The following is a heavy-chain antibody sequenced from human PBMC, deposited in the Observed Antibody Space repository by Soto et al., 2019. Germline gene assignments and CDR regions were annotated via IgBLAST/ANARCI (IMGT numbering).Heavy chain of an antibody. J-gene: IGHJ5*02. Sequence: QVQLQESGPGLVKPSQTLSLTYTVSGGSINSGDYYWSWVRQLPGEGLEWIGFISYSGSTYYNPSLESRVTISLDTSKNQFSLELNSVTAADSAVYYCAREVSPNSRGWYTVLVRWFDPWGQGTLVTVSS. D-gene: IGHD6-19*01. CDR3: AREVSPNSRGWYTVLVRWFDP. V-gene: IGHV4-31*03. CDR1: GGSINSGDYY. CDR2: ISYSGST.